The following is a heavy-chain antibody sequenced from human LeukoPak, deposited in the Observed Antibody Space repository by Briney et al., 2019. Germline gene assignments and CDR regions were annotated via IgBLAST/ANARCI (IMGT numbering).Heavy chain of an antibody. CDR1: GFTFSNYW. D-gene: IGHD6-6*01. CDR2: ISSNGSTI. J-gene: IGHJ5*02. CDR3: ARDYSSSCCLSWFDP. V-gene: IGHV3-48*04. Sequence: GGSLRLSYASSGFTFSNYWMHWVHQAAGRGLGWVSYISSNGSTIYYADSVKGRFTISGNNIKNSLYLQIHSMGADDTAVYCCARDYSSSCCLSWFDPWGQGTLVTVSS.